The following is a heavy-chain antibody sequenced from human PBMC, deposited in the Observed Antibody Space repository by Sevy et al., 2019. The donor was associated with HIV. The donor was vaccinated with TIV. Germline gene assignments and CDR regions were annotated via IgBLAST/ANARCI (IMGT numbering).Heavy chain of an antibody. CDR2: INHSGST. Sequence: SETLSLTCAVYGGSFSGYYWSWIRQPPGKGLEWIGEINHSGSTNYNPSLKSRVTISVDTSKNQFSLKLSSVTAADTAVYYCARGAAYYDILTAKRRAYFDYWGQGTLVTVSS. CDR3: ARGAAYYDILTAKRRAYFDY. V-gene: IGHV4-34*01. D-gene: IGHD3-9*01. CDR1: GGSFSGYY. J-gene: IGHJ4*02.